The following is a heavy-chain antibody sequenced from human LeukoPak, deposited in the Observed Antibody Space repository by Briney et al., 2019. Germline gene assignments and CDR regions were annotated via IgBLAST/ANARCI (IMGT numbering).Heavy chain of an antibody. D-gene: IGHD3-10*01. CDR2: INHSGST. J-gene: IGHJ4*02. CDR3: ARVLDYYGSGTRDFDY. Sequence: SETLSLTCAVYGGSFSGYYWSWIRQPPGKGLEWIGEINHSGSTNYNPSLKGRVTISVDTSKNQFSLKLSSVTAADTAVYYCARVLDYYGSGTRDFDYWGQGILVTVSS. V-gene: IGHV4-34*01. CDR1: GGSFSGYY.